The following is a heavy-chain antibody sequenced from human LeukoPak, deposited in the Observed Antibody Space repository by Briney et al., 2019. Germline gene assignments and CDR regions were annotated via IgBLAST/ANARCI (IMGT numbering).Heavy chain of an antibody. Sequence: AGGSLRLFCAASGFTFSSYAMHWVRQAPGKGLEWVAVISYDGSNKYYADSVKGRFTISRDNSKNTLYLQMNSLRAEDTAVYYCARDGWQWLSNLPDYWGQGTLVTVSS. CDR2: ISYDGSNK. D-gene: IGHD6-19*01. CDR1: GFTFSSYA. V-gene: IGHV3-30*04. J-gene: IGHJ4*02. CDR3: ARDGWQWLSNLPDY.